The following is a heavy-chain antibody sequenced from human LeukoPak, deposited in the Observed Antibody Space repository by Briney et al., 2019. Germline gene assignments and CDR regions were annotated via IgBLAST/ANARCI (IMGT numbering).Heavy chain of an antibody. D-gene: IGHD6-19*01. V-gene: IGHV3-23*01. J-gene: IGHJ5*02. CDR1: RFTFSGYA. Sequence: GGSLRLSCAASRFTFSGYAMYWVRQAPGKGLEWVSCFDARGVNTYYADSVKGRFTISRDNTNNTLYLQMNSLRAEDTAVYYCAKGSGSGWYGWFDPWGQGTLVTVSS. CDR2: FDARGVNT. CDR3: AKGSGSGWYGWFDP.